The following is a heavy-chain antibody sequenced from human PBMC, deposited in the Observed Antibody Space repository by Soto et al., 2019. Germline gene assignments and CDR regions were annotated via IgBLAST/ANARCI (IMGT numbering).Heavy chain of an antibody. CDR2: ISSSSSYI. Sequence: EVQLVESGGGLVKPGGSLRLSCAASGFTFSSYSMNWVRQAPGKGLEWVSSISSSSSYIYYADSVKGRFTISRDNAKNSLYLQMNSLRAEDTAVYYCARAEYEDIVLMGYAEPFNYYMDVWGKGTTVTVSS. CDR1: GFTFSSYS. D-gene: IGHD2-8*01. J-gene: IGHJ6*03. CDR3: ARAEYEDIVLMGYAEPFNYYMDV. V-gene: IGHV3-21*01.